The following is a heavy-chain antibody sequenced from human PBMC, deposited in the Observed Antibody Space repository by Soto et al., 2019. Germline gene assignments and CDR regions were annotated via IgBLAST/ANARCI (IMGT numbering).Heavy chain of an antibody. J-gene: IGHJ4*02. D-gene: IGHD6-13*01. CDR1: GYTFTSYG. V-gene: IGHV1-18*01. Sequence: QVQLVQSGAEVKKPGSSVKVSCKASGYTFTSYGISWVRQAPGQGLEWMGWISAYNGKTNYAQKLQGRATMTTGTSTSPAHMERRTLRSDDTAVYFSASVIAAAADADYWGQGTLVTFSS. CDR3: ASVIAAAADADY. CDR2: ISAYNGKT.